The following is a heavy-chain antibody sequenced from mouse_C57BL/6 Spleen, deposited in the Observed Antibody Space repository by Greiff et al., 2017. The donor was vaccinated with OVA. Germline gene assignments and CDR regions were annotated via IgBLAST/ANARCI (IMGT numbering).Heavy chain of an antibody. CDR1: GYTFTSYW. V-gene: IGHV1-55*01. CDR3: ARSPLSGYYSPSGFAY. D-gene: IGHD2-3*01. Sequence: VQLQQPGAELVKPGASVKMSCKASGYTFTSYWITWVKQRPGQGLEWIGDIYPGSGSTNYNETFKSKATMTVDTSSSTAYMQLSSLTSEDSAVYYCARSPLSGYYSPSGFAYWGQGTLVTVSA. J-gene: IGHJ3*01. CDR2: IYPGSGST.